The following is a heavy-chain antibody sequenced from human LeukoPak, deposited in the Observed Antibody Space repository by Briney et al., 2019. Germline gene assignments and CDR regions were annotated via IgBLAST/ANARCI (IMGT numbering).Heavy chain of an antibody. D-gene: IGHD6-19*01. CDR2: ISAYNGNT. V-gene: IGHV1-18*01. CDR3: ASRPGIAVN. J-gene: IGHJ4*02. CDR1: GYTFTSYG. Sequence: AAVKVSCKASGYTFTSYGISWVRQAPGQGLEWMGWISAYNGNTNYAQKLQGRVTMTRDTSISTAYMELSRLRSDDTAVYYCASRPGIAVNWGQGTLVTVSS.